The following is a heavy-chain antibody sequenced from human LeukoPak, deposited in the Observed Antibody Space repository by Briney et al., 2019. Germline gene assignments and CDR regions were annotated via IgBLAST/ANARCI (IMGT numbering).Heavy chain of an antibody. CDR2: IYYSGST. J-gene: IGHJ4*02. CDR1: GGSISSGGYS. V-gene: IGHV4-31*03. CDR3: VRDLPKRGLDY. Sequence: SETLSLTCTVSGGSISSGGYSWSWIRQHPGKGLEWIWYIYYSGSTYYNPSLKSRLTISVYTSKNQFSLKLSSVTAADTAVYYCVRDLPKRGLDYWGQGTLVTVSS.